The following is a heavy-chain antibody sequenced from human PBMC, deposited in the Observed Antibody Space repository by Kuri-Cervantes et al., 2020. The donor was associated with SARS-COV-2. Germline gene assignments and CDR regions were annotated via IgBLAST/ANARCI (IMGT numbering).Heavy chain of an antibody. D-gene: IGHD3-3*01. J-gene: IGHJ4*02. CDR1: GGSISSSNW. CDR2: IYHSGST. Sequence: SETLSLTCAVSGGSISSSNWWSWVRQPPGKGLEWIGEIYHSGSTNYNPSLKSRVTISVDKSKNQFSLKLNSVTAADTAVYYCASLSTYYDFWSGYFDYWGQGTLVTVSS. CDR3: ASLSTYYDFWSGYFDY. V-gene: IGHV4-4*02.